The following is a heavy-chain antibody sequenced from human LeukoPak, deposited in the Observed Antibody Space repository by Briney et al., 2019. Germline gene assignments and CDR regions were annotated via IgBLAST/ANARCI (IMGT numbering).Heavy chain of an antibody. D-gene: IGHD1-26*01. J-gene: IGHJ5*02. CDR3: ARHLSRGSERGWFDP. CDR2: IYTSGST. CDR1: GGSISSYY. Sequence: IPSETLSLTCTVSGGSISSYYWSWIRQPAGKGLEWIGRIYTSGSTNYNPSLKSRVTMSVDTSKNQFSLKLSSVTAADTAVYYCARHLSRGSERGWFDPWGQGTLVTVSS. V-gene: IGHV4-4*07.